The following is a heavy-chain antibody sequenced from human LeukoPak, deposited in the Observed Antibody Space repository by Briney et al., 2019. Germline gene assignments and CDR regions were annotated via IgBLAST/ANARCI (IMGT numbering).Heavy chain of an antibody. CDR3: AREVAHYDILTGFDY. CDR1: GYRFTDYW. D-gene: IGHD3-9*01. Sequence: GESLKISCKGSGYRFTDYWIGWVRQMPGKGLEWMGIIYPGDYDTRYSTSFQGQVTISVDKSISTAYLQWSRLKASDTAMYYCAREVAHYDILTGFDYWGQGTLVTVSP. CDR2: IYPGDYDT. J-gene: IGHJ4*02. V-gene: IGHV5-51*01.